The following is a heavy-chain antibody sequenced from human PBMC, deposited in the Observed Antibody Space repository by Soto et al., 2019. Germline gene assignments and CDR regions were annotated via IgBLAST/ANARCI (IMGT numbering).Heavy chain of an antibody. CDR3: ATSYSYGNYYYYGMDV. D-gene: IGHD5-18*01. CDR2: ISSSSSYI. V-gene: IGHV3-21*01. CDR1: GLTFSSYS. J-gene: IGHJ6*02. Sequence: GGSLRLSCAASGLTFSSYSMNWVRQAPGKGLEWVSSISSSSSYIYYADSVKGRFTISRDNAKNSLYLQMNSLRAEDTAVYYCATSYSYGNYYYYGMDVWGQGTTVTFSS.